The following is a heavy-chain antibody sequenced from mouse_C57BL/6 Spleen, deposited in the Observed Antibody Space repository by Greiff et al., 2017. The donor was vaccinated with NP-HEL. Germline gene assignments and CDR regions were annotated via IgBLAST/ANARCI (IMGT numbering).Heavy chain of an antibody. CDR2: INSDGGST. CDR1: EYEFPSHD. CDR3: ARGGGSSYDWYFDV. V-gene: IGHV5-2*03. J-gene: IGHJ1*03. Sequence: DVKLVESGGGLVQPGESLKLSCESNEYEFPSHDMSWVRKTPEKRLELVAAINSDGGSTYYPDTMERRFIISRDNTKKTLYLQMSSLRSEDTAVYYCARGGGSSYDWYFDVWGTGTTVTVSS. D-gene: IGHD1-1*01.